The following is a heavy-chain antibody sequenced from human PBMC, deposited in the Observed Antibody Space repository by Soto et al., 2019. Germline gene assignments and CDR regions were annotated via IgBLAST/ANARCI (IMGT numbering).Heavy chain of an antibody. D-gene: IGHD4-17*01. CDR3: ARDRNYGGNSVGYYYYYGMDV. Sequence: QVQLVQSGAEVKKPGSSVKVSCKASGGTFSSYAISWVRQAPGKGLEWMGGIIPIFGTANYAQKFQGRVTITADESTSTAYMELSSLRSEDTAVYYCARDRNYGGNSVGYYYYYGMDVWGQGTTVTVSS. CDR1: GGTFSSYA. J-gene: IGHJ6*02. CDR2: IIPIFGTA. V-gene: IGHV1-69*01.